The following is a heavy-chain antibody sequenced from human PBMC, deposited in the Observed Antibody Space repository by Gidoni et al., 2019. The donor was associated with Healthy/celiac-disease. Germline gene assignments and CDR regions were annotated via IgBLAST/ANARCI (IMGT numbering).Heavy chain of an antibody. CDR2: INPSGGST. V-gene: IGHV1-46*01. J-gene: IGHJ4*02. CDR1: GYTFTSYY. Sequence: QVQLVQSGAEVKKPGASVKVSCKASGYTFTSYYMHWVRQAPGQGLEWMGIINPSGGSTSYAQKFQGRVTMTRDTSTSTVYMELSSLRSEDTAVYYCASLGEEVGATTLFDYWGQGTLVTVSS. CDR3: ASLGEEVGATTLFDY. D-gene: IGHD1-26*01.